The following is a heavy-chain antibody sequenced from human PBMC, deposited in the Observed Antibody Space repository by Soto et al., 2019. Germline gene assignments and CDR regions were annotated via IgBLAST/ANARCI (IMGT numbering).Heavy chain of an antibody. J-gene: IGHJ5*02. V-gene: IGHV1-8*02. CDR2: INPNSGET. CDR1: GYTFNDYE. Sequence: ASVKVSCKTSGYTFNDYEINWVRHATGQGLEWIGWINPNSGETGYAQRFQGRVTMTTSSALSTAYLELSSLTSDDTAVYYCARIAMPARPRWYNWFDPWGQGTLVTVSS. CDR3: ARIAMPARPRWYNWFDP. D-gene: IGHD2-2*01.